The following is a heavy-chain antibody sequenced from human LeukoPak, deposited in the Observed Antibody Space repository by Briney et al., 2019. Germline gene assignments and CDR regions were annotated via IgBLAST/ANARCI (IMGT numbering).Heavy chain of an antibody. CDR3: AREGLHEYYFDY. CDR2: IKQDGSEK. J-gene: IGHJ4*02. CDR1: GFTFSSYW. V-gene: IGHV3-7*01. Sequence: GVPLRLSCAASGFTFSSYWMSWVRQAPGKGLEGVANIKQDGSEKYYVDYVKARFTISRENAKNSLYLKMNSLRAEDTAVYYCAREGLHEYYFDYWGQGTLVTVS.